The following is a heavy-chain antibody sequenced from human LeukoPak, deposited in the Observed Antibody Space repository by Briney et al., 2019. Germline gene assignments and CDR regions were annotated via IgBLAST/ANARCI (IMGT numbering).Heavy chain of an antibody. V-gene: IGHV3-11*04. D-gene: IGHD3-22*01. J-gene: IGHJ4*02. CDR3: ARDSRYYDSSLK. CDR2: ISSSGSTI. CDR1: GFTFSDYY. Sequence: GGSLRLSCAASGFTFSDYYMSWIRQAPGKGLEWVSYISSSGSTIYCADSVKGRFTISRDNAKNSLYLQMNSLRAEDTAVYYCARDSRYYDSSLKWGQGTLVTVSS.